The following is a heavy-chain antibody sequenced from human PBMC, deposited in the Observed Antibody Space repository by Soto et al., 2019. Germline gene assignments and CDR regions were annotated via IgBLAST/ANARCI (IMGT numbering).Heavy chain of an antibody. D-gene: IGHD3-9*01. V-gene: IGHV1-46*03. Sequence: GASVKVSCKASGYTLTSYYMHWVRQAQKQGLEWMGIINPSGGSTSYAQKFQGRVTMTRDTSTSTVYMELSSLRSEDTAVYYCARGGGYYDILTEVPANNWFDPWGQGTLVTVSS. CDR2: INPSGGST. CDR3: ARGGGYYDILTEVPANNWFDP. CDR1: GYTLTSYY. J-gene: IGHJ5*02.